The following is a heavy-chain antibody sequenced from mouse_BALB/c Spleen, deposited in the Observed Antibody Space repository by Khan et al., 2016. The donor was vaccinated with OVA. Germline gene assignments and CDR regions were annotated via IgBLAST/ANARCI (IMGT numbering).Heavy chain of an antibody. V-gene: IGHV9-3-1*01. CDR2: IYTYTGEP. J-gene: IGHJ4*01. CDR3: ARGGRRAMDY. Sequence: QIQLVQSGPDLKKPGETVKISCKASGYTFTNYGINWVKQAPGKGLKWMGWIYTYTGEPTYADDFKGRFPFSLETSASTAYLQINNLKNEDTATYFCARGGRRAMDYWGQGTSVTVSS. CDR1: GYTFTNYG. D-gene: IGHD3-3*01.